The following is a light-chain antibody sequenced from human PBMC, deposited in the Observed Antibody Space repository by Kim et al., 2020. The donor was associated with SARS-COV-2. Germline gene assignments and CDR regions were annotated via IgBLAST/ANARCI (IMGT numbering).Light chain of an antibody. V-gene: IGKV3-15*01. CDR2: GAA. Sequence: EIVMTQSPATLSVSPGERATLSCSASQSVSRNLAWYQKKSGQAPRLLIYGAATRATGIPARFSGSGSGTEFTLTISSLQSEDVAVYYCQQYDVWPRPFGLGTKVDIK. CDR1: QSVSRN. CDR3: QQYDVWPRP. J-gene: IGKJ1*01.